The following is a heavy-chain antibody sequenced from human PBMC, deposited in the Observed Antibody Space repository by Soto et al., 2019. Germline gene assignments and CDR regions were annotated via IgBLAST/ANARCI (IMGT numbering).Heavy chain of an antibody. CDR1: GFTFSSYG. Sequence: GGSLRLSCAASGFTFSSYGMHWVRQAPGKGLEWVAVIWYDGSNKYYADSVKGRFTISRDNSKNTLYLQMNSLRAEDTAVYYCARVGGVDKDAFDIWGQGTMVTVSS. V-gene: IGHV3-33*01. CDR3: ARVGGVDKDAFDI. J-gene: IGHJ3*02. CDR2: IWYDGSNK. D-gene: IGHD3-16*01.